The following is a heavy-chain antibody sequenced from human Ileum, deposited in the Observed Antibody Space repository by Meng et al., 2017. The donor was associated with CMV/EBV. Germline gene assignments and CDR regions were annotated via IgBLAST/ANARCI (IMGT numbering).Heavy chain of an antibody. J-gene: IGHJ4*02. Sequence: QIPLKESGPTLVKPTQTLTLTCTLSGFSFSTSKAGVGWIRLPPGKALEWLALIYWDDDTRYNPSLKTRLTITKDTSKNQVILTMTKMDPADTATYFCVHRSYSGQDDYWGQGALVTVSS. CDR2: IYWDDDT. CDR3: VHRSYSGQDDY. V-gene: IGHV2-5*02. CDR1: GFSFSTSKAG. D-gene: IGHD5-12*01.